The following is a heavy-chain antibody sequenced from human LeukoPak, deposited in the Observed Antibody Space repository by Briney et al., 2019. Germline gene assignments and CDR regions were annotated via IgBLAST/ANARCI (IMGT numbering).Heavy chain of an antibody. V-gene: IGHV3-15*01. D-gene: IGHD4-17*01. CDR3: TTVSTVTYGY. CDR1: GFTFSNAW. J-gene: IGHJ4*02. CDR2: IKSKTDGGTA. Sequence: PGGSLRLSCAASGFTFSNAWMSWVRQAPGKGLEWVGRIKSKTDGGTADYTAPVKGRFTVSRDDSKNTLYLQMNSLETEDTAVYYCTTVSTVTYGYWGQGTLVTVSS.